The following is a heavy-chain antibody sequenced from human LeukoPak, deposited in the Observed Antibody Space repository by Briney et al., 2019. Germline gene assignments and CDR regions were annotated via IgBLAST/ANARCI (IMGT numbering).Heavy chain of an antibody. CDR2: INHSGST. V-gene: IGHV4-34*01. CDR1: GGSFGGYY. J-gene: IGHJ3*02. CDR3: ARLLDYYDSSGYYYNAFDI. Sequence: SETLSLTCAVYGGSFGGYYWSWIRQPPGKGLEWIGEINHSGSTNYNPSLKSRVTISVDTSKNQFSLKLSSVTAADTAVYYCARLLDYYDSSGYYYNAFDIWGQGTMVTVSS. D-gene: IGHD3-22*01.